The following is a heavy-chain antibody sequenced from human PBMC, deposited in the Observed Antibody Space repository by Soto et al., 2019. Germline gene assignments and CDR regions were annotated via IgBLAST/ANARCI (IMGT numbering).Heavy chain of an antibody. D-gene: IGHD2-2*03. V-gene: IGHV3-30*18. Sequence: QVQLVESGGGVVQPGRSLRLSCAASGFTFSSYGMHWVRQAPGKGLEWVAVISYDGSNKYYADSVKGRFTISRDNSKNTLYLQMNSLRAEDTAVYYCAKIETGYCSSTSCLQNALDIWGQGTMVTVSS. J-gene: IGHJ3*02. CDR3: AKIETGYCSSTSCLQNALDI. CDR1: GFTFSSYG. CDR2: ISYDGSNK.